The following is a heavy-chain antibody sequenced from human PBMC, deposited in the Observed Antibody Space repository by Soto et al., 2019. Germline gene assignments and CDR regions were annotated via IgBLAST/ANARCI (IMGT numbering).Heavy chain of an antibody. Sequence: SLRLSCAASGFTFDDYAMHWVRQAPGKGLEWVSGISWNSGSIGYADSVKGRFTISRDNAKNSLYLQMNSLRAEDTALYYCAKDYGDYRILRALDIWGQGTMVTVSS. V-gene: IGHV3-9*01. D-gene: IGHD4-17*01. CDR2: ISWNSGSI. CDR1: GFTFDDYA. J-gene: IGHJ3*02. CDR3: AKDYGDYRILRALDI.